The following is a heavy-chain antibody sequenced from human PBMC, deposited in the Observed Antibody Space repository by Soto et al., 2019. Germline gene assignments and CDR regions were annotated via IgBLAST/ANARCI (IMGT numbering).Heavy chain of an antibody. CDR2: KYIIGSKK. V-gene: IGHV3-30*18. J-gene: IGHJ3*02. CDR1: GFTFSSYG. D-gene: IGHD3-9*01. Sequence: PGGSLRLSCAASGFTFSSYGMHWVRQAPGKGVEGGAVKYIIGSKKLYAHPEKGRFTISRDNSKNTLYLQMNSLRAEDTAVYYCAKDLGYFDSLYAFDIWGQGTMVTVSS. CDR3: AKDLGYFDSLYAFDI.